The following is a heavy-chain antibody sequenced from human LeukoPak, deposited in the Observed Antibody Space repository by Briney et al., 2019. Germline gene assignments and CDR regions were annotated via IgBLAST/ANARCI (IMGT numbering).Heavy chain of an antibody. CDR2: IYTSGST. V-gene: IGHV4-4*07. Sequence: PSETLSLTCTVSGNSFGDYYWSWIRQPAGKGLEWIGRIYTSGSTTYNPSLKSRVTMSVDTSKSQFSLNLMSVTAADTAVYYCARDQNDYGQDGFDIWGQGTMVTVSS. D-gene: IGHD4-17*01. CDR3: ARDQNDYGQDGFDI. CDR1: GNSFGDYY. J-gene: IGHJ3*02.